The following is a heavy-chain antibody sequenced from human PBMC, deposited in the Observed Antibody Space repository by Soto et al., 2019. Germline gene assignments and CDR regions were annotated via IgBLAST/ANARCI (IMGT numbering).Heavy chain of an antibody. V-gene: IGHV3-21*01. Sequence: EVQLVESGGGLVKPGGSLRLSCAASGFTFSSYSMNWVRQAPGKGLEWVSSISSSSSYIYYADSVKGRFTISRDNAKNXLXXQMNSLRAEDTAVYYGAREVDIVVVVAATRGWFDPWGQGTLVTVSS. CDR3: AREVDIVVVVAATRGWFDP. D-gene: IGHD2-15*01. J-gene: IGHJ5*02. CDR1: GFTFSSYS. CDR2: ISSSSSYI.